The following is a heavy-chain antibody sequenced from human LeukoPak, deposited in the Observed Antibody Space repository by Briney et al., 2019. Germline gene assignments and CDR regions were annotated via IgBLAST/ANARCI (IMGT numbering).Heavy chain of an antibody. CDR2: INPDGSEH. CDR3: VRGRPY. Sequence: GGSLRPSCAVSGFTFSSYWINWVRQAPGKGPEWVASINPDGSEHYYVDSVKGRFTISRDNAKDSLYLQMSSLRVEDTAVYFCVRGRPYWGQGTLVTVSS. V-gene: IGHV3-7*05. J-gene: IGHJ4*02. CDR1: GFTFSSYW.